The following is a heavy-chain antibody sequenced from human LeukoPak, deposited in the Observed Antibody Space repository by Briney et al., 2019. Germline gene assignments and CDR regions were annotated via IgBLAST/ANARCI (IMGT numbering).Heavy chain of an antibody. D-gene: IGHD3-22*01. J-gene: IGHJ4*02. Sequence: GRSLRLSCAASGFTFDDYAMHWVRQAPGKGLEWVSGISWNSGSIVYADSVKGRFTISRDNAKNSLYLQMNSLRAEDTALYYCAKADSAHYYDSSGLDYWGQGTLVTVSS. V-gene: IGHV3-9*01. CDR2: ISWNSGSI. CDR1: GFTFDDYA. CDR3: AKADSAHYYDSSGLDY.